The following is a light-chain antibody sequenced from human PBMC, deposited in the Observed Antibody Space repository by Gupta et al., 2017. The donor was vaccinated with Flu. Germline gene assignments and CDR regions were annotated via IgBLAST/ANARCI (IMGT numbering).Light chain of an antibody. CDR1: QDIRND. V-gene: IGKV1-17*01. CDR3: LQQNNSPWT. CDR2: AAS. J-gene: IGKJ1*01. Sequence: PSSLSASVGDRVTITCRASQDIRNDLGWYQQQPGKAPKRLIYAASTVKSGVPSRFSGSGSGTEFTLTISSLQPEDFAIYYCLQQNNSPWTFGQGTKVEV.